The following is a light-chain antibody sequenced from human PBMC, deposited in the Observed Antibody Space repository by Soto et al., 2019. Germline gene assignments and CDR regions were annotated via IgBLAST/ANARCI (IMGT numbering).Light chain of an antibody. J-gene: IGLJ1*01. CDR2: EVS. CDR3: CSYAGSNTYV. V-gene: IGLV2-23*02. CDR1: SSDIGSFNL. Sequence: QSALTQSASVSGSPGQSITISCTGTSSDIGSFNLVSWYQQYPGKAPKLMNFEVSKRPSGVSDRFSGSKSGNTATLTISGLQAEDEADYFCCSYAGSNTYVFGTGTKLTVL.